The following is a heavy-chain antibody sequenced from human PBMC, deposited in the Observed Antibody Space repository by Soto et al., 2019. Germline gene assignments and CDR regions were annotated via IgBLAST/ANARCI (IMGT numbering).Heavy chain of an antibody. CDR2: IYYSGST. J-gene: IGHJ4*02. CDR1: GGSISSYY. CDR3: ARVDGYKSKYFDY. Sequence: QVQLQESGPGLVKPSETLSLTCTVSGGSISSYYWSWIRQPPGKGLEWIGYIYYSGSTNYNPTLKSRVTISVATSNNQFSLKLSSVTAADTAGYYCARVDGYKSKYFDYWGQGTLVTVSS. D-gene: IGHD5-12*01. V-gene: IGHV4-59*01.